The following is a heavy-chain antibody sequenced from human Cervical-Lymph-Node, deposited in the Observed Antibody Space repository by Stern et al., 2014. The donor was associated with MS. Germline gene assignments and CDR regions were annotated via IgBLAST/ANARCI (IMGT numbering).Heavy chain of an antibody. CDR3: ARETVAADNNWFDP. CDR2: IYTRGRT. Sequence: QVQLQESGPGLVKPSQTLSLTCTVSGGSISSGISYWSWIRQPTGKGLEWLGRIYTRGRTKSTPPLKSRVTISLDTSKNQFPRKLSSVTAADTAVYYCARETVAADNNWFDPWGQGTLVTVSS. D-gene: IGHD6-19*01. V-gene: IGHV4-61*02. CDR1: GGSISSGISY. J-gene: IGHJ5*02.